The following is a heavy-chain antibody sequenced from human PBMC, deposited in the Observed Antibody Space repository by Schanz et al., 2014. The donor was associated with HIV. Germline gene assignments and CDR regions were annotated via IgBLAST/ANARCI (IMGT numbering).Heavy chain of an antibody. V-gene: IGHV1-69*17. J-gene: IGHJ6*02. CDR1: GGTFSRFG. D-gene: IGHD3-3*01. CDR2: LNSIYGIA. Sequence: QVRLAQSGAEVKKPGSSVKVSCKASGGTFSRFGISWVRQARGQGLEWMGGLNSIYGIATYAQKFQGRVTIPPDKSTSTAYMELSSLRSEDTAEAYCASDPSYYDYWSGYPRGYYYYGLDVWGQGTAVTVSS. CDR3: ASDPSYYDYWSGYPRGYYYYGLDV.